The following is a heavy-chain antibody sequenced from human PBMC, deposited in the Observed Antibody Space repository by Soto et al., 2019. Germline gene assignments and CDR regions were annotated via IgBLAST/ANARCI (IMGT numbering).Heavy chain of an antibody. J-gene: IGHJ6*02. V-gene: IGHV1-2*04. CDR2: INPNSGGT. Sequence: GASVKVSCKASGYTFTGYYMHWVRQAPGQGLEWMGWINPNSGGTNYAQKFQGWVTMTRDTSISTAHMELSRLRSDDTAVYYCARAASSLAWNGYYYYGLDVWGQGTTVTVSS. D-gene: IGHD3-3*01. CDR1: GYTFTGYY. CDR3: ARAASSLAWNGYYYYGLDV.